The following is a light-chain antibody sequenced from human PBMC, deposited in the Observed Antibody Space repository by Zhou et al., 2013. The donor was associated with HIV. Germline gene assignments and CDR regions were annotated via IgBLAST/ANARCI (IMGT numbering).Light chain of an antibody. Sequence: EILMTQSPATLSVSPGERATLSCRASQSVSINLAWYQQKPGQAPRLLIFGASTRATGIPARFSGSGSGTEFTLTISSVQSGDFAIYYCQGYDNWPPRWTFGQGTKVEIK. J-gene: IGKJ1*01. CDR3: QGYDNWPPRWT. CDR1: QSVSIN. V-gene: IGKV3-15*01. CDR2: GAS.